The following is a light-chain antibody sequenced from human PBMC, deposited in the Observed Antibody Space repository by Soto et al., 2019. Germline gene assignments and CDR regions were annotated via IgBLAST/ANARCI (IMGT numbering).Light chain of an antibody. CDR1: QYIGNY. CDR2: SAS. Sequence: DIQMTQSPSSLSASVGDRVTITCRASQYIGNYLSWYQQKPGKVPKLLIYSASNLQSGVPSRFSGSGSGTDFTLTISSLQPEDVATYYCQKHNGAPLTFGGGTKVDIK. V-gene: IGKV1-27*01. J-gene: IGKJ4*01. CDR3: QKHNGAPLT.